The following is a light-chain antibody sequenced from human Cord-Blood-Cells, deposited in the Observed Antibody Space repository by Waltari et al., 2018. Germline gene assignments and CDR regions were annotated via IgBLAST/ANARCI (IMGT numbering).Light chain of an antibody. CDR2: DAS. CDR3: QQYNSYSPVT. Sequence: DIQMTQSPSTLSASVGDRVTITCRASQSISSWLAWYQQKPGKAPKLLIYDASCLESGVPSRFSGSGSGTEFTLTISSLQPDDFATYYCQQYNSYSPVTFGPGTKVDIK. V-gene: IGKV1-5*01. J-gene: IGKJ3*01. CDR1: QSISSW.